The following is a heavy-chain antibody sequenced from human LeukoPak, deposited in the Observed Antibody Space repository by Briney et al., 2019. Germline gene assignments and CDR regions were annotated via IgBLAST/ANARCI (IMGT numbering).Heavy chain of an antibody. CDR3: ARVRSGYYPRYAFDI. Sequence: ASEKLSCKASGYTFTSYYMHWVRQAPGQGLEWMGIIDPSGGSTSYAQKFQGRVTMTRDTSTSTVYMELSSLRSEDTAVYYCARVRSGYYPRYAFDIWGQGTMVTVSS. J-gene: IGHJ3*02. V-gene: IGHV1-46*01. CDR2: IDPSGGST. CDR1: GYTFTSYY. D-gene: IGHD3-22*01.